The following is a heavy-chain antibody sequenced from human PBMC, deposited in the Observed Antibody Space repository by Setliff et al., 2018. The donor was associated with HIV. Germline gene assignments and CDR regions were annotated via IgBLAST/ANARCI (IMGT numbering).Heavy chain of an antibody. J-gene: IGHJ4*02. Sequence: SVKVSCKASGGPFRSHEISRVRQAPGQGLEWMGGIVPILNTGNYAPKFQGRVTITADESTTTAYMELSSLRSEDTAVYYCARIPNHSSGFDYWGQGTPVTVSS. D-gene: IGHD3-22*01. CDR3: ARIPNHSSGFDY. CDR2: IVPILNTG. V-gene: IGHV1-69*13. CDR1: GGPFRSHE.